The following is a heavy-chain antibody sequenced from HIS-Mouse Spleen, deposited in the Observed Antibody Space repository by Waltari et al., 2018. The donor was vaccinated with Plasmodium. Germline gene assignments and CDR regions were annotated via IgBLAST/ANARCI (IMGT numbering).Heavy chain of an antibody. CDR1: GFTFSTSV. CDR2: ISYDGSNK. J-gene: IGHJ4*02. Sequence: QVQLVESGGGVVQPGRSLRLSCAASGFTFSTSVLHWVRQAPGKGLEWVAVISYDGSNKYYADSVKGRFTISRDNSKNTLYLQMNSLRAEDTAVYYCAKDRRSSSWYVDYWGQGTLVTVSS. CDR3: AKDRRSSSWYVDY. D-gene: IGHD6-13*01. V-gene: IGHV3-30*18.